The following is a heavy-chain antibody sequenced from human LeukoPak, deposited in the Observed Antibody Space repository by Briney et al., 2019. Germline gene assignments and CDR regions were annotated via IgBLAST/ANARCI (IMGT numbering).Heavy chain of an antibody. J-gene: IGHJ4*02. Sequence: GPTLVNPTQTPTLTCTFSGFSLSTSGVGVGWIRQPPGKALEWLALIYWNDDKRYSPSLKSRLTITKDTSKNQVVLTMTNMDPVDTATYYCAHRQRLRRDINYDILTGYEQYYFDYWGQGTLVTVSS. CDR1: GFSLSTSGVG. V-gene: IGHV2-5*01. CDR3: AHRQRLRRDINYDILTGYEQYYFDY. CDR2: IYWNDDK. D-gene: IGHD3-9*01.